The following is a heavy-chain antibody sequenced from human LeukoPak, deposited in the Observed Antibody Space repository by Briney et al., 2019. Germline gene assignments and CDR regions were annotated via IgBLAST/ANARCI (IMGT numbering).Heavy chain of an antibody. CDR3: ARGSGSYYILNWFDP. J-gene: IGHJ5*02. Sequence: PSETLSLTCTVSGGSISTYYWSWIRQPPGKGLEWIGYIYYSWSTNYNPSLKSRVTISVDTSKNQFSLKLSSVTAADTAVYYCARGSGSYYILNWFDPWGQESLVTVSS. V-gene: IGHV4-59*01. D-gene: IGHD3-10*01. CDR2: IYYSWST. CDR1: GGSISTYY.